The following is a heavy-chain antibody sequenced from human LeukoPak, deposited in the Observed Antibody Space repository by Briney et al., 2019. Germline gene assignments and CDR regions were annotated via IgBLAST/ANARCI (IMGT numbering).Heavy chain of an antibody. CDR1: GGSISSYY. D-gene: IGHD4-17*01. CDR3: ARLVGSRYGDYPNWFDP. CDR2: IYYSGST. Sequence: SETLSLTCTVSGGSISSYYWSWIRQPPGKGLEWIGYIYYSGSTNYNPSLKSRVTISVDTSKNQFSLKLSSVTAADTAVYYCARLVGSRYGDYPNWFDPWGQGTLVTVSS. J-gene: IGHJ5*02. V-gene: IGHV4-59*08.